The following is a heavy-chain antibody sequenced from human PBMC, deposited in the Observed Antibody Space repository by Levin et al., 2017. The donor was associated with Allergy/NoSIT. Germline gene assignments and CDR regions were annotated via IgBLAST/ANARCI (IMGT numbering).Heavy chain of an antibody. Sequence: SETLSLTCAVYGGSFSGYYWSWIRQPPGKGLEWIGEINHSGSTNYNPSLKSRVTISVDTSKNQFSLKLSSVTAADTAVYYCARGYYVLLWVSSFDYWGQGTLVTVSS. CDR3: ARGYYVLLWVSSFDY. D-gene: IGHD3-10*01. CDR2: INHSGST. J-gene: IGHJ4*02. CDR1: GGSFSGYY. V-gene: IGHV4-34*01.